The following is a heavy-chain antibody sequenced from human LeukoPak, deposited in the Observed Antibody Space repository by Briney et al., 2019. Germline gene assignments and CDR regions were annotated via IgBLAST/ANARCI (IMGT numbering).Heavy chain of an antibody. CDR1: GFTFSSYG. Sequence: GGSLRLPCAASGFTFSSYGMHWVRQAPGQGLEWVAVISYDGSNKYYADSVKGRFTISRDNSKNTLYLQMNSLRAEDTAVYYCAKDSGSYLYYFDYWGQGTLVTVSS. J-gene: IGHJ4*02. V-gene: IGHV3-30*18. CDR3: AKDSGSYLYYFDY. D-gene: IGHD1-26*01. CDR2: ISYDGSNK.